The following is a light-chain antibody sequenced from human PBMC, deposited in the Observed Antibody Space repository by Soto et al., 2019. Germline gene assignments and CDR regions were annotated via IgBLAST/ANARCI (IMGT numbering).Light chain of an antibody. V-gene: IGKV3-20*01. CDR2: DAS. CDR1: QSIYTK. J-gene: IGKJ2*01. CDR3: QQYAGSLYT. Sequence: EIVLTQSPGTLSLSPGEGATLSCRASQSIYTKLAWYQKKSGQAPRLLIYDASTRAYGIPDRFSGSGSGTDFSLTISRLEPEDFAVYYCQQYAGSLYTVAQGTKLDIK.